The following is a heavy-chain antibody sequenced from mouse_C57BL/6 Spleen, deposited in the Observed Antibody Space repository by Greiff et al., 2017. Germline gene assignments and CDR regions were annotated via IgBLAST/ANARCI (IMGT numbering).Heavy chain of an antibody. D-gene: IGHD2-4*01. CDR3: ARKTYDYWFAY. CDR2: IYPGSGST. V-gene: IGHV1-55*01. Sequence: QVQLQQPGAELVKPGASVKMSCKASGYTFTSYWITWVKQRPGQGLEWIGDIYPGSGSTNYNEKFKSKATLTGDTSSSTAYMQLSSLTSEDSAVYYCARKTYDYWFAYWGQGTLVTVSA. CDR1: GYTFTSYW. J-gene: IGHJ3*01.